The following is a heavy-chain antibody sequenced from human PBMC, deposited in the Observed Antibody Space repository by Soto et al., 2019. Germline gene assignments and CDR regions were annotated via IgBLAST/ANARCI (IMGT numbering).Heavy chain of an antibody. Sequence: EVQLVESGGGLVQPGRTLRLSCAASGFTFDDYAMHWVRQVPGRGLEWVSGISWNGGSKGYADSVKGRFTISRDNAKNFLYLQMNSLRPEDTALYYCAKDKGSGCVGGSCYSSVDHWGQGTLVTVSS. D-gene: IGHD2-15*01. V-gene: IGHV3-9*01. CDR1: GFTFDDYA. J-gene: IGHJ4*02. CDR2: ISWNGGSK. CDR3: AKDKGSGCVGGSCYSSVDH.